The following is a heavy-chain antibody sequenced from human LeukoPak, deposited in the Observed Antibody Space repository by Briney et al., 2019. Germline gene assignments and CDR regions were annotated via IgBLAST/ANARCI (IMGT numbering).Heavy chain of an antibody. CDR3: ARQTRYSGSYPTYYYYYMDV. CDR1: GGSISSNSYY. Sequence: PSETLSLTCAVSGGSISSNSYYWGWIRQPPGKGLEWIGSIYYSGSSFDNPALKSRVTISVDTSKNQFSLKLSSVTAADTAVYYCARQTRYSGSYPTYYYYYMDVWGKGTTVTISS. CDR2: IYYSGSS. V-gene: IGHV4-39*01. J-gene: IGHJ6*03. D-gene: IGHD1-26*01.